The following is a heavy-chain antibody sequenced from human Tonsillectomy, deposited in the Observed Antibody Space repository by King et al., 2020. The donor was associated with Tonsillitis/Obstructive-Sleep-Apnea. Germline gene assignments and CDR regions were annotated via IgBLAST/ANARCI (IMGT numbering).Heavy chain of an antibody. V-gene: IGHV4-61*02. Sequence: QLQESGPGLVKPSQTLSLTCTVSGGSISSGSYYWSWIRQPAGKGLEWIGRINTSGVTNYNPSLRSRVTISVDTSKNQFSLKLSSVTAADTAVDYCARSTYYDFWSGSSGKPFYFDYWGQGSLVTVSS. CDR1: GGSISSGSYY. CDR2: INTSGVT. CDR3: ARSTYYDFWSGSSGKPFYFDY. J-gene: IGHJ4*02. D-gene: IGHD3-3*01.